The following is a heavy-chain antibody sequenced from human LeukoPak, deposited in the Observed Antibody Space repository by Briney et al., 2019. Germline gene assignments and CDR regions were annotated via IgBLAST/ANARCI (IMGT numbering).Heavy chain of an antibody. J-gene: IGHJ6*02. CDR3: ARDNRLVVRGVHYYYGMDV. D-gene: IGHD3-10*01. CDR1: GGSVSSGSYY. Sequence: SETLSLTCTVSGGSVSSGSYYWSWIRQPPGKGLEWIVYIYYSGSTNYNPSLKSRVTISVDRSKNQFSLKLSSVTAADTAVYYCARDNRLVVRGVHYYYGMDVWGQGTTVTVSS. CDR2: IYYSGST. V-gene: IGHV4-61*01.